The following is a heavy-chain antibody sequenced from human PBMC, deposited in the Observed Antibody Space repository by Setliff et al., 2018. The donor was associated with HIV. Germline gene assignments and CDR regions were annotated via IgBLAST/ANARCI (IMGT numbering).Heavy chain of an antibody. CDR2: IYSDGRT. J-gene: IGHJ5*02. CDR3: AKGVKWLDP. V-gene: IGHV3-53*01. Sequence: SLRLSCAASGFTVSDSHMTWVRQAPGKGLEWVSFIYSDGRTYYAESVKGRFTISRDDSKKTLYLQMHSLRVEDTAAYYCAKGVKWLDPWGQGIQVTVSS. CDR1: GFTVSDSH. D-gene: IGHD3-16*01.